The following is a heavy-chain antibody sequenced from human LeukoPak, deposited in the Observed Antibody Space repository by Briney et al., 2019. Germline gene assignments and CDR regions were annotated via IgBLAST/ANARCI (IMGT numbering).Heavy chain of an antibody. CDR1: GYTFTSYG. Sequence: ASVKVSCKASGYTFTSYGISWVRQAPGQGLEWMGWISAYSGNTNYAQKLQGRVTMTTDTSTSTAYMELRSLRSDDTAVYYCARDKARVGASKPLDYWGQGTLVTVSS. V-gene: IGHV1-18*01. D-gene: IGHD1-26*01. CDR3: ARDKARVGASKPLDY. CDR2: ISAYSGNT. J-gene: IGHJ4*02.